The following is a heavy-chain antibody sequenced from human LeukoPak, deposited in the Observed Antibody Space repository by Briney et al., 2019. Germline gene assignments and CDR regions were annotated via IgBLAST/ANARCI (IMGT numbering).Heavy chain of an antibody. D-gene: IGHD3-22*01. CDR3: ARIWYYYDSSGYLNP. V-gene: IGHV1-18*01. CDR2: ISAYNGNT. Sequence: ASVKVSCKASGYTFTSYGISWVRQAPGQGLEWMGWISAYNGNTNYAQKLQGRVTMTTDTSTSTAYMELRSLRSDDTAVYYCARIWYYYDSSGYLNPWGQGTLVTVSS. J-gene: IGHJ5*02. CDR1: GYTFTSYG.